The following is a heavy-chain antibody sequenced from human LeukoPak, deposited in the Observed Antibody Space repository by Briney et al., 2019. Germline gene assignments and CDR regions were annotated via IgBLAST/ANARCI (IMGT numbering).Heavy chain of an antibody. J-gene: IGHJ3*02. CDR3: ARLFIAYMGTTGTTAHHAFDI. CDR1: GGTFSSYA. CDR2: IIPIFGTA. D-gene: IGHD1-1*01. Sequence: GSSVKVSCKASGGTFSSYAISWVRQAPGQGLEWMGRIIPIFGTANYAQKFQGRVTITADESTSTAYMELSSLRSEDTAVYYCARLFIAYMGTTGTTAHHAFDIWGQGTMVTVSS. V-gene: IGHV1-69*15.